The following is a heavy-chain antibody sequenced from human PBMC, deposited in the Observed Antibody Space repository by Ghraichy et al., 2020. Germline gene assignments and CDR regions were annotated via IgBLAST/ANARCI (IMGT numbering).Heavy chain of an antibody. CDR1: GGSISSGGYY. CDR2: IYYSGST. D-gene: IGHD4-17*01. V-gene: IGHV4-31*03. CDR3: ARVGMTTVTTRWYYGMDV. Sequence: SLNISCTVSGGSISSGGYYWSWIRQHPGKGLEWIGYIYYSGSTYYNPSLKSRVTISVDTSKNQFSLKLSSVTAADTAVYYCARVGMTTVTTRWYYGMDVWGQGTTVTVSS. J-gene: IGHJ6*02.